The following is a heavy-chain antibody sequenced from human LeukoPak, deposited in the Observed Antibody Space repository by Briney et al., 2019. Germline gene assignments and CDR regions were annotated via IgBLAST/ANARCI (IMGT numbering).Heavy chain of an antibody. D-gene: IGHD3-9*01. J-gene: IGHJ6*02. CDR1: GYTFTSYY. Sequence: ASVKVSCKASGYTFTSYYMHWVRQAPGQGLEWMGRINPNSGGTNYAQKFQGRVTMTRDTSISTAYMELSRLRSDDTAVYYCARAPRLRYFDWDYYYGMDVWGQGTTVTVSS. CDR3: ARAPRLRYFDWDYYYGMDV. CDR2: INPNSGGT. V-gene: IGHV1-2*06.